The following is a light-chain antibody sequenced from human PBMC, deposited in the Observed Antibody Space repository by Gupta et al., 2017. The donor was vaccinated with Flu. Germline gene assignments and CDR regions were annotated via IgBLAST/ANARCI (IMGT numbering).Light chain of an antibody. J-gene: IGLJ2*01. CDR3: ATWDTSLGAVV. CDR1: DSNIGTNY. CDR2: QTI. V-gene: IGLV1-51*02. Sequence: QSVLTQPPSVSAAPGQKVAISCSGSDSNIGTNYVSWYHQLPRTAPTLLIYQTIKRPSGIPDRFSGSKSGTSATLGITGLQAGDEANYFCATWDTSLGAVVFGGGTSVTVL.